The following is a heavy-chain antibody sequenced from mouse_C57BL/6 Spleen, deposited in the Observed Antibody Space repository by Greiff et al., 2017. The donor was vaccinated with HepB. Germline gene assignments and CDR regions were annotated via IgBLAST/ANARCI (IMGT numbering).Heavy chain of an antibody. D-gene: IGHD1-1*01. CDR2: IRNKANGYTT. J-gene: IGHJ1*03. V-gene: IGHV7-3*01. Sequence: EVKLVESGGGLVQPGGSLSLSCAASGFTFTDYYMSWVRQPPGKALEWLGFIRNKANGYTTEYSASVKGRFTISRDNSQSILYLQMNALRAEDSATYYCAREAHYYGSSYGDFDVWGTGTTVTVSS. CDR3: AREAHYYGSSYGDFDV. CDR1: GFTFTDYY.